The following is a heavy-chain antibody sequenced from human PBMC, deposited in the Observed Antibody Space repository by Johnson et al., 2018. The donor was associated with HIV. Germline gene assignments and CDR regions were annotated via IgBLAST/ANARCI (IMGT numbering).Heavy chain of an antibody. D-gene: IGHD2-2*02. CDR3: ARDRLSSSSYNDAFDI. Sequence: VQLVESGGGLVQPGGSLRLSCAASGFTVSSNYMNWVRQAPGKGLEWVSVIFSAGTTYDAGSVKGRFTISRDNSKNTLYLQMNSLRSEDTAVYYCARDRLSSSSYNDAFDIWGQGTMVTVSS. J-gene: IGHJ3*02. CDR1: GFTVSSNY. V-gene: IGHV3-66*02. CDR2: IFSAGTT.